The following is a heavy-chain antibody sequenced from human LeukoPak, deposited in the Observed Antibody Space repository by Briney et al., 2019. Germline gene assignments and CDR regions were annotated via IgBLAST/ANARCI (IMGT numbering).Heavy chain of an antibody. V-gene: IGHV3-23*01. CDR3: ATDDIVVVPAASSAADV. CDR2: ISPSGDIT. J-gene: IGHJ6*04. D-gene: IGHD2-2*01. CDR1: GYTFSRHG. Sequence: PGGSLTLSCAASGYTFSRHGMNWVRQAPGKGLEWVSGISPSGDITYYADSEKDRFTIARDNSRNTLYLQMNSLRGEDTAVYYCATDDIVVVPAASSAADVWGKGTTVTVSS.